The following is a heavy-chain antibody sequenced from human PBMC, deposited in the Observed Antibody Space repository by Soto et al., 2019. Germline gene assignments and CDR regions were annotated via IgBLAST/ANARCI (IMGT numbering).Heavy chain of an antibody. CDR1: GFTFNTYA. CDR3: AKVGSSIAVAGYYFDY. V-gene: IGHV3-23*01. CDR2: ISGSGGST. D-gene: IGHD6-19*01. Sequence: PGGSLRLSCAASGFTFNTYAMSWVRQAPGKGLEWVSAISGSGGSTHYADSVKGRFTISRDNSKNTLYLQMNSLRAEDTAVYYCAKVGSSIAVAGYYFDYWGQGTLVTVSS. J-gene: IGHJ4*02.